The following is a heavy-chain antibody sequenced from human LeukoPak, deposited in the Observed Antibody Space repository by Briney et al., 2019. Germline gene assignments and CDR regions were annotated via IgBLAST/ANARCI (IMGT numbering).Heavy chain of an antibody. D-gene: IGHD3-10*01. V-gene: IGHV3-53*01. J-gene: IGHJ4*02. CDR1: GFTVSSNY. CDR2: IYSGGST. Sequence: GGSLRLSCAASGFTVSSNYMSWVRQAPGKGLEWVSVIYSGGSTYYADSVKGRFTISRDNSKNTLYLQMNSLRAEDTAVYYCAKDSMVRGVPYYFDYWGQGTLVTVSS. CDR3: AKDSMVRGVPYYFDY.